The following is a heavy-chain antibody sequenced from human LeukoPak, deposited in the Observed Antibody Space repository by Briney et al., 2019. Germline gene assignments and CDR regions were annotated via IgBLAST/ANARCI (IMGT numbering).Heavy chain of an antibody. D-gene: IGHD6-19*01. V-gene: IGHV4-59*01. J-gene: IGHJ5*02. Sequence: SQTLSLTCTVSGGSISTYSWTWIRQPPGKGLEWIGNIYYSGSTNYNPSLKSRVTISIDTSKNQFSLKVSSVTAADTAVYYCARAHSSGWPHMFDPWGQGTLVTVPS. CDR2: IYYSGST. CDR3: ARAHSSGWPHMFDP. CDR1: GGSISTYS.